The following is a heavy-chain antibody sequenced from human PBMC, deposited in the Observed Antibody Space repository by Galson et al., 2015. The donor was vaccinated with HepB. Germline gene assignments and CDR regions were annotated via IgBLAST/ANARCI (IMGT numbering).Heavy chain of an antibody. CDR3: ARDLSYGYFDY. D-gene: IGHD5-18*01. CDR2: ISAYNGNT. Sequence: SVKVSCKASGYTFTSYAFSWVRQAPGQGLEWMGWISAYNGNTNYAQKLQGRVTMTTDTYTSTAYMELRTLRSDDTAVYYCARDLSYGYFDYWGQGTLVTVSS. CDR1: GYTFTSYA. J-gene: IGHJ4*02. V-gene: IGHV1-18*01.